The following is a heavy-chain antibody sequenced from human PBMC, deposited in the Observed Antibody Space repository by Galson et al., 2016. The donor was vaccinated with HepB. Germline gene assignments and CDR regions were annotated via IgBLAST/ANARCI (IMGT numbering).Heavy chain of an antibody. V-gene: IGHV4-39*01. CDR2: IYYSGST. J-gene: IGHJ3*02. Sequence: SETLSLTCTVSGGSISSSSYYWGWICQPPGKGLNWIGSIYYSGSTYYNPSLKSRVTISVDTSKNQFSLKLSSVTAADTAVYFCAARRLLWFGELWDAFDIWGQGTMVTVSS. CDR1: GGSISSSSYY. D-gene: IGHD3-10*01. CDR3: AARRLLWFGELWDAFDI.